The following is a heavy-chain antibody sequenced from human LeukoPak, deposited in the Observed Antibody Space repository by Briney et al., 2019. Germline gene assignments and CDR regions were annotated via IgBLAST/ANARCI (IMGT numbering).Heavy chain of an antibody. J-gene: IGHJ4*02. CDR3: ASDHCTNGVCYTDYFDY. Sequence: GGSLRLSCAASGFTVHSNYMSWVRQAPGKGLEWVSVIDRSGVTHYADSVKGRFTISRDNAKNSLYLQMNSLRAEDTAVYYCASDHCTNGVCYTDYFDYWGRGTLVTVSS. CDR2: IDRSGVT. V-gene: IGHV3-53*01. D-gene: IGHD2-8*01. CDR1: GFTVHSNY.